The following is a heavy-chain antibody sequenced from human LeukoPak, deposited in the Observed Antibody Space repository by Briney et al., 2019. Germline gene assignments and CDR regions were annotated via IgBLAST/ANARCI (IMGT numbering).Heavy chain of an antibody. J-gene: IGHJ4*02. CDR3: AKAASGNWNDVSDY. Sequence: PGGSLRLSCAASGFTFSSYWMHWVRQAPGKGLVWVSRINSDGSSTSYADSVKGRFTISRDNSKNTLYLQMNSLRAEDTAVYYCAKAASGNWNDVSDYWGQGTLVTVSS. CDR2: INSDGSST. V-gene: IGHV3-74*01. CDR1: GFTFSSYW. D-gene: IGHD1-20*01.